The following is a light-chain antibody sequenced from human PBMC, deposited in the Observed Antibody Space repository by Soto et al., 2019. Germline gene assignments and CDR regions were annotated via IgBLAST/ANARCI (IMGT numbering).Light chain of an antibody. CDR3: QQRT. CDR1: QSVSSY. V-gene: IGKV3-11*01. CDR2: DAS. J-gene: IGKJ2*01. Sequence: EIVLTQSPATLSLSPGERATLSCRASQSVSSYLAWYQQKPGQAPRLLIYDASNRATGIPARFSGSGSGTDFTLTIISLEPEDFAVYYCQQRTFGQGTKLEIK.